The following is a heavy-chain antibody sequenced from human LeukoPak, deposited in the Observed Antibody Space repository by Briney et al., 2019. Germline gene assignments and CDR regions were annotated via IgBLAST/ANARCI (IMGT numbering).Heavy chain of an antibody. CDR2: INENGGST. D-gene: IGHD2-21*02. Sequence: GGSLRLSCAASGFTLNDYGMSWVRQAPGKGLEWVAGINENGGSTDYADSVKGRFTISRDNAKNSLYLQMNRLRAEDTAFYYCSRGGGDLRPNALEFWGQGTLVTVSS. CDR3: SRGGGDLRPNALEF. CDR1: GFTLNDYG. J-gene: IGHJ4*02. V-gene: IGHV3-20*04.